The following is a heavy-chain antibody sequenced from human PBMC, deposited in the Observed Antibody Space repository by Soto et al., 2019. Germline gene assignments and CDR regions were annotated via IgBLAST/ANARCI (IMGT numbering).Heavy chain of an antibody. J-gene: IGHJ4*02. D-gene: IGHD2-15*01. CDR2: MDPKSGNT. V-gene: IGHV1-8*01. CDR3: ARGRGWRDY. CDR1: GYTFTNYD. Sequence: QVQLVQSGAEVKKPGASVKVSCKASGYTFTNYDINWVRQAPGQGLEWMAWMDPKSGNTDYAQKFQGRVTITRTTSISTAYLEVSSLSSEDTAVYFCARGRGWRDYWGQGTLVTVSS.